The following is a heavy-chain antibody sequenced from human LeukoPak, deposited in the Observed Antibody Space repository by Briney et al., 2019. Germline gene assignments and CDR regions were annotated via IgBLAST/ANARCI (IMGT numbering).Heavy chain of an antibody. V-gene: IGHV3-23*01. J-gene: IGHJ4*02. CDR1: GFTFSSYA. Sequence: GGSLRLSCAASGFTFSSYAMSWVRQAPGKGLEWVSGSGGSGGSTYYADSVKGRFTISGDDSYNTLYLQMNSLRAEDTAVYYCAKGTSSLRTTTPADYWGQGTLVTVSS. CDR2: SGGSGGST. D-gene: IGHD1-1*01. CDR3: AKGTSSLRTTTPADY.